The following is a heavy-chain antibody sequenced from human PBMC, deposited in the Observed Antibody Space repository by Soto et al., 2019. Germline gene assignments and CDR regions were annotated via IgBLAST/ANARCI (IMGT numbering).Heavy chain of an antibody. Sequence: LSLTCTVSGGSIGSYYWSWIRQPPGKGLEWIGYIYYSGSTNYNPSLKSRVTISVDTSKNQFSLKLSSVTAADTAVYYCARVRGNYYDSSGYYSGEYYFDYWGQGTLVTVSS. CDR3: ARVRGNYYDSSGYYSGEYYFDY. J-gene: IGHJ4*02. V-gene: IGHV4-59*01. CDR2: IYYSGST. D-gene: IGHD3-22*01. CDR1: GGSIGSYY.